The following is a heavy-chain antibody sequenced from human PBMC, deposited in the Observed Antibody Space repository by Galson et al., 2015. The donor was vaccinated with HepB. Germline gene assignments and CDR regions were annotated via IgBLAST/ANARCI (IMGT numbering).Heavy chain of an antibody. CDR2: ISYDGSRG. CDR3: AREGDLLTGTPPWALDY. CDR1: GFTFSSYA. Sequence: SLRLSCAVSGFTFSSYAMHWVRQAPGKGLEGVAVISYDGSRGFYADSVRGRFTVSRDNSKNTLYLQMDSLRTEDTAVYYCAREGDLLTGTPPWALDYWGQGTLVTVSS. V-gene: IGHV3-30*04. J-gene: IGHJ4*02. D-gene: IGHD3-9*01.